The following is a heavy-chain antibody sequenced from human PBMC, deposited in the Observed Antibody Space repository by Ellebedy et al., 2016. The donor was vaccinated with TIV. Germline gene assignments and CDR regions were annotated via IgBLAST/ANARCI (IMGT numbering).Heavy chain of an antibody. Sequence: SETLSLXXTVSGGSISSYYWSWIRQPPGKGLEWIGYIYYSGSTYYNPSLKSRVTISVDTSKNQFSLKLSSVTAADTAVYYCARGVMMESSGYLPRAAQFDYWGQGTLVTVSS. V-gene: IGHV4-59*12. CDR3: ARGVMMESSGYLPRAAQFDY. CDR1: GGSISSYY. CDR2: IYYSGST. D-gene: IGHD3-22*01. J-gene: IGHJ4*02.